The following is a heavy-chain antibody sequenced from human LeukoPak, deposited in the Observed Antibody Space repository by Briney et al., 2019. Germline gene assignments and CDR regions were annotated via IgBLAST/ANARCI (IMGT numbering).Heavy chain of an antibody. CDR1: GYTFTSYG. CDR3: ARTSMVRGVAYYYMDV. V-gene: IGHV1-69*05. J-gene: IGHJ6*03. CDR2: IIPVFGTA. Sequence: VASVKVSCKASGYTFTSYGISWVRQAPGQGLEWMGRIIPVFGTANYAQKFQGRVTITTDESTSTAYTELSSLRSEDTAVYYCARTSMVRGVAYYYMDVWGKGTTVTVSS. D-gene: IGHD3-10*01.